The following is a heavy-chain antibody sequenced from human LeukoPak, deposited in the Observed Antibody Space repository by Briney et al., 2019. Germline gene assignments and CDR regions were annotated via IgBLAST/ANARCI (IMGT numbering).Heavy chain of an antibody. Sequence: SETLSLTCAVSGGSVSGYYWSWIRQFPGRRLEWIGYIHYSGRTNYNPSLKSRITLSLETSSNQISLELKSVTSAGTALYYCVRDSGYSSSWYLIDDDFDIWGQGTMVIVSA. D-gene: IGHD6-13*01. V-gene: IGHV4-59*02. CDR1: GGSVSGYY. CDR3: VRDSGYSSSWYLIDDDFDI. CDR2: IHYSGRT. J-gene: IGHJ3*02.